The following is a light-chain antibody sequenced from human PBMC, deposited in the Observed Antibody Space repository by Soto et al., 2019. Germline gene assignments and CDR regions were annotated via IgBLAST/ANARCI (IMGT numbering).Light chain of an antibody. J-gene: IGKJ4*01. CDR3: MQRKEFPVT. CDR1: QNLLHSNGYNY. V-gene: IGKV2-40*01. CDR2: TLS. Sequence: EIVLTQSPLALPVTPGEPASISCRSSQNLLHSNGYNYLNWYLQKPGQSPQLLIYTLSYRASGVPDRFSGSGSGTDFTLKISRVEAEDVGVYYCMQRKEFPVTFGGGTKV.